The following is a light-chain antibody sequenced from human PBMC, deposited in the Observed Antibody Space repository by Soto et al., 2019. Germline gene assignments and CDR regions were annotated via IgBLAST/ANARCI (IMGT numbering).Light chain of an antibody. J-gene: IGKJ5*01. CDR3: QQYNNWTPIT. V-gene: IGKV3-15*01. Sequence: EIVMTQSPATLSVSPGERATLSCRASQSVSSNLAWYQQKPGQAPRLLIYGASTRATGIPARFSGSGSGTELTLAISSLQSEDFAVYYCQQYNNWTPITLGQGTRLEIK. CDR1: QSVSSN. CDR2: GAS.